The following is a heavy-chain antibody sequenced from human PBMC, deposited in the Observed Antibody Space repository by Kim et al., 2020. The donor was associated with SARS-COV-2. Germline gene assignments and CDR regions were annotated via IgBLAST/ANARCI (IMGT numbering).Heavy chain of an antibody. CDR2: INPSGGST. CDR1: GYTFTSYY. CDR3: AREVGITMIATLLDGMDV. Sequence: ASVKVSCKASGYTFTSYYMHWVRQAPGQGLEWMGIINPSGGSTSYAQKFQGRVTMTRDTSTSTVYMELSSLRSEDTAVYYCAREVGITMIATLLDGMDVWGQGTTVTVSS. V-gene: IGHV1-46*01. D-gene: IGHD3-22*01. J-gene: IGHJ6*02.